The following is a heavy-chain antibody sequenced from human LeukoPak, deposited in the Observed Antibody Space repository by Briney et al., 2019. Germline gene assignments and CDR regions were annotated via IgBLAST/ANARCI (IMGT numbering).Heavy chain of an antibody. CDR2: IYYSGST. D-gene: IGHD3-22*01. CDR3: ARVATTYTMIKGPDP. Sequence: SETLSLTCTVSGGSISSSSYYWGWIRQPPGKGLEWIGSIYYSGSTYYNPSLKSRVTISVDTSKNQFSLKLSSVTAADTAVYYCARVATTYTMIKGPDPWGQGTLVTVSS. CDR1: GGSISSSSYY. V-gene: IGHV4-39*07. J-gene: IGHJ5*02.